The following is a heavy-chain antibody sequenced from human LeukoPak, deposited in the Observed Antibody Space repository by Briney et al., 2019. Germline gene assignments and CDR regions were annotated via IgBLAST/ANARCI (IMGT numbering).Heavy chain of an antibody. CDR1: GGSISSSSYY. V-gene: IGHV4-39*07. CDR2: IYYSGST. Sequence: PSETLSLTCTVSGGSISSSSYYWGWIRQPPGKGLEWIGSIYYSGSTYYNPSLKSRVTISVDTSKNQFSLKLSSVTAADTAVYYCARRVAHYDSSGYIDAFDIWGQGTMVTVSS. J-gene: IGHJ3*02. CDR3: ARRVAHYDSSGYIDAFDI. D-gene: IGHD3-22*01.